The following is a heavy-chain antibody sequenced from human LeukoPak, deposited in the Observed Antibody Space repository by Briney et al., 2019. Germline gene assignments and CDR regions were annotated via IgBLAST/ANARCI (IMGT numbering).Heavy chain of an antibody. CDR2: VSGSGGST. D-gene: IGHD6-13*01. CDR3: AKKTRIAAAGNPLYYFDY. Sequence: GGSLRLSCAASGFTFSSYAMSWVRQAPGKGLEWVSAVSGSGGSTYYADSVKGRFTISRDNSKNTLYLQMNSLRAEDTAVCYCAKKTRIAAAGNPLYYFDYWGQGTLVTVSS. V-gene: IGHV3-23*01. J-gene: IGHJ4*02. CDR1: GFTFSSYA.